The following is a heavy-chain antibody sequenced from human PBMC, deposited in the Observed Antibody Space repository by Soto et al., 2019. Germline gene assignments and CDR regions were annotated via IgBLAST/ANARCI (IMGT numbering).Heavy chain of an antibody. D-gene: IGHD2-15*01. CDR3: ASIRKLSQHGDAFDI. Sequence: QVQLVESGGGVVQPGRSLRLSCAASGFTFSSYGMHWVRQAPGKGLEWVAVIWYDGSNKYYADSVKGRFTISRDNSKNTLNLQRNSLRAEDMDVYYRASIRKLSQHGDAFDIWGQGTMVTVSS. CDR1: GFTFSSYG. J-gene: IGHJ3*02. CDR2: IWYDGSNK. V-gene: IGHV3-33*01.